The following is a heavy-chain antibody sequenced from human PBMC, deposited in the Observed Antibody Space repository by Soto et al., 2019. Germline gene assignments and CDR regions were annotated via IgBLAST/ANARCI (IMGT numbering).Heavy chain of an antibody. J-gene: IGHJ3*02. D-gene: IGHD3-22*01. CDR3: TRDPSITMIVVAATDAFDI. V-gene: IGHV3-49*03. CDR2: IRSKAYGGTT. Sequence: GGSLRLSCTASGFTFGDYAMSWFCQAPGKGLEWVGFIRSKAYGGTTEYAASVKGRFTISRDDSKSIAYLQMNSLKTEDTAVYYCTRDPSITMIVVAATDAFDIWGQGTMVTVSS. CDR1: GFTFGDYA.